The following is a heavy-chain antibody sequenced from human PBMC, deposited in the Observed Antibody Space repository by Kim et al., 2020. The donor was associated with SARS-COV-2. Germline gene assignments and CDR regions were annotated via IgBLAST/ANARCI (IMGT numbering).Heavy chain of an antibody. V-gene: IGHV1-2*06. D-gene: IGHD1-26*01. J-gene: IGHJ3*02. CDR1: AYTFTAYQ. CDR3: ARGVGWDDAFDI. CDR2: INPNSGGT. Sequence: ASVKVSCKASAYTFTAYQMHWVRQAPGQGLEWMGRINPNSGGTNYAQMFQGRVTMARDTSITTAYMELSRLRFDDTAVYYCARGVGWDDAFDIWGQGTMVTVSS.